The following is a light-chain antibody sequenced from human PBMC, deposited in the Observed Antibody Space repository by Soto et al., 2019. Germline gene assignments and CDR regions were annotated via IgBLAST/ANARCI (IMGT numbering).Light chain of an antibody. CDR3: AAWDDSLNGRV. Sequence: QAVVTQPPSASGTPGQRVTISCSGSSSNIGSRHVFWYQHFPGTAPKLLIYTNSQRPSGVPDRFSGSKSGTSASLAISGLRSEDEADYYCAAWDDSLNGRVFGGGTKLTVL. J-gene: IGLJ3*02. V-gene: IGLV1-47*02. CDR2: TNS. CDR1: SSNIGSRH.